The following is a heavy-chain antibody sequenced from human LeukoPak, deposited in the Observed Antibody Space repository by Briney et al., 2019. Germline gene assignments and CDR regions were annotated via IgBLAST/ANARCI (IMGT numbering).Heavy chain of an antibody. D-gene: IGHD3-10*01. CDR2: ISAYNGNT. Sequence: ASVKVSCKASGYTFTSYGISWVRQAPGQGREWMGWISAYNGNTNYAQKLQGRVTMTTDTSTSTAYMELRSLRSDDTAVYYCAFAESITMVRGVLNWFDPWGQGTLVTVSS. CDR3: AFAESITMVRGVLNWFDP. CDR1: GYTFTSYG. J-gene: IGHJ5*02. V-gene: IGHV1-18*01.